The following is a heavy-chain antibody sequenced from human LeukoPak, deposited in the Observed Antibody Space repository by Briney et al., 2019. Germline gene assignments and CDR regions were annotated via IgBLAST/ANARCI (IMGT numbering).Heavy chain of an antibody. Sequence: GTSVKVSCKASGFTFTKSAMQWVRQARGQRLEWIGWIVVGSGNTNYAQKFQERVTITRDMSTSTAYMELSSLRSEDTAVYYCAADPGYCSGGSCFLKYTFDIWGQGTMVTVPS. CDR3: AADPGYCSGGSCFLKYTFDI. CDR1: GFTFTKSA. CDR2: IVVGSGNT. D-gene: IGHD2-15*01. V-gene: IGHV1-58*02. J-gene: IGHJ3*02.